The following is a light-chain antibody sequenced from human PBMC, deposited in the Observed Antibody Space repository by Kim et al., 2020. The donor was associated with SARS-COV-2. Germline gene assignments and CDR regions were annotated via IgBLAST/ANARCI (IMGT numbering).Light chain of an antibody. CDR2: NTD. CDR1: SGSVSTNHF. CDR3: ALYMDSGLFV. V-gene: IGLV8-61*01. J-gene: IGLJ1*01. Sequence: QTVVTQEPSFSVSPGGTVTLTCGLSSGSVSTNHFPSWYQQTPGQSPRTLIYNTDTRSSGVPDRFSGSILGDKAALTISGAQADDESDYYCALYMDSGLFVFGSGTKATVL.